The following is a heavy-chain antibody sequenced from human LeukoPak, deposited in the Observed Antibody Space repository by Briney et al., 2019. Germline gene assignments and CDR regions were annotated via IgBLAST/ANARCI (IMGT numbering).Heavy chain of an antibody. V-gene: IGHV4-38-2*02. D-gene: IGHD2-2*03. J-gene: IGHJ6*03. CDR3: ARVVVGYCSSTSCHQGMDV. Sequence: SETLSLTCTVSGYPVSSGYYWGWVRQAPGKGLEWIGSVYHRGTTDFHPSLKSRVTISVDTSKNQFSLKLSSVTAADTAVYYCARVVVGYCSSTSCHQGMDVWGKGTTVPSP. CDR2: VYHRGTT. CDR1: GYPVSSGYY.